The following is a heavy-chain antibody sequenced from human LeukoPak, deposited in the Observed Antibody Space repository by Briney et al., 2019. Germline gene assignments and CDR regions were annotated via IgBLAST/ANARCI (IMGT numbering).Heavy chain of an antibody. CDR3: ARDSTYYDILTGYYNRNPSDY. Sequence: ASVKVSCKASGVTFSSYAISWVRQAPGQGLEWMGGIIPIFGTANYAQKFQGRVKITADESTSTAYMELSSLRSEDTDVYYCARDSTYYDILTGYYNRNPSDYWGQGTLVTVSS. D-gene: IGHD3-9*01. CDR1: GVTFSSYA. J-gene: IGHJ4*02. CDR2: IIPIFGTA. V-gene: IGHV1-69*01.